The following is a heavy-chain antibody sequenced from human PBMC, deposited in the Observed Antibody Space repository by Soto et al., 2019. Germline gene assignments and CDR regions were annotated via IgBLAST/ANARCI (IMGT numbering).Heavy chain of an antibody. CDR1: GFTFSSYW. CDR3: AREDLYYYGSGSYYASYYYYYYMDV. CDR2: IKQDGSEK. J-gene: IGHJ6*03. Sequence: GGSLRLSCAASGFTFSSYWMSWVRQAPGKGLEWVANIKQDGSEKYYVDSVKGRFTISRDNAKNSLYLQMNSLRAEDTAVYYCAREDLYYYGSGSYYASYYYYYYMDVWGKGTTVTVSS. V-gene: IGHV3-7*01. D-gene: IGHD3-10*01.